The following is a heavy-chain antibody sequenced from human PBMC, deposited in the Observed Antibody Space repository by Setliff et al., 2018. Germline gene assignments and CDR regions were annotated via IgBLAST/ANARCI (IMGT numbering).Heavy chain of an antibody. Sequence: LRLSCAASGFTFDDYGMSWVRQAPGKGLEWVSGINWNGGSTGYADSVKGRFTISRDNAKNSLYLQMNSLRAEDTALYYCARAHRYFSDTSGYFYDQGRSAFDVWGQGTMVTVSS. V-gene: IGHV3-20*04. D-gene: IGHD3-22*01. CDR1: GFTFDDYG. CDR2: INWNGGST. J-gene: IGHJ3*01. CDR3: ARAHRYFSDTSGYFYDQGRSAFDV.